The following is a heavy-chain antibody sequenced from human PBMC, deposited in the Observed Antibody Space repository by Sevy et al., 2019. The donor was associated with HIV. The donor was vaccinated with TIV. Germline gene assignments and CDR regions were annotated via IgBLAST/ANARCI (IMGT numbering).Heavy chain of an antibody. V-gene: IGHV3-30-3*01. D-gene: IGHD3-9*01. CDR3: ARESTGYYPHFDY. CDR2: ISYDGSNK. CDR1: GFTFSSYA. Sequence: GGSLRLSCAASGFTFSSYAMHWVRQAPGKGLEWVAVISYDGSNKYYADSVKGRFTISRDNSKNTLYLQMNSLRAKDTAVYYCARESTGYYPHFDYWGQGTLVTVSS. J-gene: IGHJ4*02.